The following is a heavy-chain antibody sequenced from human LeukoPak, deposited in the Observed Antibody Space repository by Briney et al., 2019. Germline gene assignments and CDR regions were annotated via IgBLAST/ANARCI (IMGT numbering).Heavy chain of an antibody. CDR3: ARGNDYGDY. D-gene: IGHD2-8*01. CDR2: INPNSGRT. J-gene: IGHJ4*02. V-gene: IGHV1-2*02. Sequence: ASVKVSCKASGYTFTGYYMNWVRQAPGQGLEWMGWINPNSGRTNYAQNFQGRVTMTRDTSITTAYMELNWLTTADTAMYYCARGNDYGDYWGQGTPVTVSS. CDR1: GYTFTGYY.